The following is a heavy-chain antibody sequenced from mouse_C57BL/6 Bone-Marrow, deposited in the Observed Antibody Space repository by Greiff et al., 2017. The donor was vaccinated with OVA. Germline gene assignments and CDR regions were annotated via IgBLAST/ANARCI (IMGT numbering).Heavy chain of an antibody. V-gene: IGHV1-54*01. D-gene: IGHD3-1*01. CDR1: GYAFTNYL. CDR3: ARSGLFAC. J-gene: IGHJ3*01. CDR2: INPGSGGT. Sequence: QVQLQQSGAELVRPGTSVKVSCKASGYAFTNYLIEWVKQRPGQGLEWIGVINPGSGGTNYNEKFKGKATLTADKSSSTAYMQLSSLTSEDSAVYFCARSGLFACWGQGPLVTVSA.